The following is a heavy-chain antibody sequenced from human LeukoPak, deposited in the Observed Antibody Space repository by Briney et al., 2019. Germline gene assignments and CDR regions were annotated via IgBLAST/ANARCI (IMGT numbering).Heavy chain of an antibody. J-gene: IGHJ4*02. CDR2: ITHSGSA. CDR1: GGSISSYY. CDR3: ARGTLIYSGYDYMDFDY. Sequence: PSETLSLTCTVSGGSISSYYWSWVRQPPSKGLEWIAEITHSGSATYNPSLKSRVNISVDTSKNQFSLKLSSMTAADTAVYYCARGTLIYSGYDYMDFDYWGQGTLVTVSS. D-gene: IGHD5-12*01. V-gene: IGHV4-34*01.